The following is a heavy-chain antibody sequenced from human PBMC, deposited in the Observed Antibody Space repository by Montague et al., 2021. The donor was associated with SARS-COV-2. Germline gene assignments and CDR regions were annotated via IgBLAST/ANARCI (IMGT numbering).Heavy chain of an antibody. V-gene: IGHV4-34*01. J-gene: IGHJ6*03. CDR3: ARGAIVVVPAALGLGYYYYYYMDV. CDR1: GGSFSGYY. Sequence: SETLSLTCAVYGGSFSGYYWSWIRQPPGKGLEWIGEINHSGSTNYNPSLKSRVTISVDTSKNQFSLKLSSVAAADTAAYYCARGAIVVVPAALGLGYYYYYYMDVWGKGTTVIVSS. CDR2: INHSGST. D-gene: IGHD2-2*01.